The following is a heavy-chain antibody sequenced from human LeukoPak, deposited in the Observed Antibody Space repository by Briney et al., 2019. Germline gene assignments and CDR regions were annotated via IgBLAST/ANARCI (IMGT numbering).Heavy chain of an antibody. CDR3: ARDLEYCSTTSCFT. J-gene: IGHJ5*02. CDR2: IHQSGIT. V-gene: IGHV4-30-2*01. CDR1: GDSINSGGFY. Sequence: SQTLSLTCNVSGDSINSGGFYWNWIRQPPGKGLEWIAYIHQSGITVSNPSLKSRLTLSLDASKNQFSLRLTSVTVADTAVYYCARDLEYCSTTSCFTWGQGTLVTVSS. D-gene: IGHD2-2*01.